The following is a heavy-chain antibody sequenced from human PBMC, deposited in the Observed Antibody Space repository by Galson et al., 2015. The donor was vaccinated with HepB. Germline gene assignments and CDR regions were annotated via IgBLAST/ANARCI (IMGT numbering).Heavy chain of an antibody. D-gene: IGHD3-22*01. Sequence: SLRLSCAASGFSFSSYSMNWVRQAPGKGLEWVSAISSSSIYIYQADSVKGRFTTSRDNAKNSLYLQMNSLRAEDTAVYYCARGKYDSGTDYYFDYWGQGTLVT. CDR3: ARGKYDSGTDYYFDY. V-gene: IGHV3-21*01. J-gene: IGHJ4*02. CDR2: ISSSSIYI. CDR1: GFSFSSYS.